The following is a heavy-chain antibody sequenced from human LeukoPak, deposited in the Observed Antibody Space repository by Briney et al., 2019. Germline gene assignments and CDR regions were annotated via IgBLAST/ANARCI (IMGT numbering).Heavy chain of an antibody. D-gene: IGHD2-21*02. V-gene: IGHV3-7*01. CDR1: GFTFSQYW. Sequence: GGSLRLSCAASGFTFSQYWMSWVRQAPGKGLEWVANIKEDGSTKYYLDSLEGRFTISRDNAKNSVYLQMNNLRAEDTAVYYCVRDNPMCCGVVSANIDDLWGQGTLVTVSS. CDR2: IKEDGSTK. CDR3: VRDNPMCCGVVSANIDDL. J-gene: IGHJ5*02.